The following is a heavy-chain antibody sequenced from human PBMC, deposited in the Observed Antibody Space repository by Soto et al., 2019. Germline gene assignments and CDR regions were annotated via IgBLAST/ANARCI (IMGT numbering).Heavy chain of an antibody. D-gene: IGHD6-19*01. Sequence: SGPTLVNPTQTLTLTCSFSGFSLTSSGVGVGWFRQPPGKALEWLGLIYWNDDDRYRASLHSRLTITKDTSKNQVVLTMTNMDPVDTATYYCAHRPGGSGFRYYFDYWGQGTLVTVSS. V-gene: IGHV2-5*01. CDR1: GFSLTSSGVG. CDR2: IYWNDDD. J-gene: IGHJ4*02. CDR3: AHRPGGSGFRYYFDY.